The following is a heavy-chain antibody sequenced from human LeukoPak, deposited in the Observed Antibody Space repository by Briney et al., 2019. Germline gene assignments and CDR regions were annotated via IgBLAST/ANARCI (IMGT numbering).Heavy chain of an antibody. Sequence: ASVKVSCKASGGTFISYAISWVRQAPGQGLEWMGGIIPIFGTANYAQKFQGRVTITADESTSTAYMELSSLRSEDTAVYYCARDWVRVVPAAKLLPPSGDAFDIWGQGTMVTVSS. J-gene: IGHJ3*02. D-gene: IGHD2-2*01. CDR1: GGTFISYA. V-gene: IGHV1-69*13. CDR2: IIPIFGTA. CDR3: ARDWVRVVPAAKLLPPSGDAFDI.